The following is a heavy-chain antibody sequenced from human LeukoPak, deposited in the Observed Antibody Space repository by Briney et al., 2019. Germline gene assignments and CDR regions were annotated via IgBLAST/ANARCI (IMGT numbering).Heavy chain of an antibody. J-gene: IGHJ4*02. CDR1: GGSISSGGYS. Sequence: SETLSLTCAVSGGSISSGGYSWSWIRQPPGKVLEWIGYIYHGGSTYYNPSLKSRVTISVDRSKNQFYLKLSSVTAADTAVYYCARVGYDSSGYEYYFDYWGQGTLVTVSS. D-gene: IGHD3-22*01. V-gene: IGHV4-30-2*01. CDR2: IYHGGST. CDR3: ARVGYDSSGYEYYFDY.